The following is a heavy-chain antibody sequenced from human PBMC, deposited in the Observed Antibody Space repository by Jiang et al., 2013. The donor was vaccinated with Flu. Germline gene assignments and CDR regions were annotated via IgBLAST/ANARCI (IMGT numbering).Heavy chain of an antibody. CDR3: ARDITMVFHGMDV. CDR1: GFTFDDYG. CDR2: ISWNSGRK. V-gene: IGHV3-9*01. J-gene: IGHJ6*02. D-gene: IGHD3-10*01. Sequence: VQLLESGGGLVQPGRSLRLSCATSGFTFDDYGMHWVRQGPGKGLEWVSGISWNSGRKGYADSVKGRFTISRDNANNSVFLQMNSLRPEDTALYYCARDITMVFHGMDVWGQGTTVTVPS.